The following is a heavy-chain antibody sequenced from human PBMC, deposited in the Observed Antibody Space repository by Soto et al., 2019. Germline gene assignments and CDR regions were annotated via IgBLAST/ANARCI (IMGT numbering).Heavy chain of an antibody. CDR2: ISGSGGST. D-gene: IGHD1-7*01. V-gene: IGHV3-23*01. CDR1: GFTFSSYA. CDR3: AKKTRITGTIVY. J-gene: IGHJ4*02. Sequence: GESLKISCAASGFTFSSYAMSWVRQAPGKGLEWVSAISGSGGSTYYADSVKGRFTISRDNSKNTLYLQMNSLRAEDTAVYYCAKKTRITGTIVYWGQGTLVTVSS.